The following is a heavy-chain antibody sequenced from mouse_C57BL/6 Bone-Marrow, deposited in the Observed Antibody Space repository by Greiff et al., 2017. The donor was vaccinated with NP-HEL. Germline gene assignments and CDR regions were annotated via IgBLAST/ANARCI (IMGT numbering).Heavy chain of an antibody. D-gene: IGHD2-4*01. Sequence: EVKLMESGGGLVQPGGSLKLSCAASGFTFSDYYMYWVRQTPEKRLEWVAYISNGGGSTYYPDTVKGRFTISRDNAKNTLYLQMSRLKSEDTAMYYCARLDYDSFDYWGQGTTLTVSS. J-gene: IGHJ2*01. CDR1: GFTFSDYY. CDR3: ARLDYDSFDY. V-gene: IGHV5-12*01. CDR2: ISNGGGST.